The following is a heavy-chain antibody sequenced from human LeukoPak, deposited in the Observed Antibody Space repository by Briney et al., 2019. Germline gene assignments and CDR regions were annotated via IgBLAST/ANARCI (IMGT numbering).Heavy chain of an antibody. CDR3: ARGFCSSGRCSKYDY. Sequence: PGGSLRLSCAASGFTFSILDMSWVRQAPGKGLEWVAKIKQDGSQRYYVDSVTGRFTISRDNAKNSLYLQMNSLRADDTAIYYCARGFCSSGRCSKYDYWGQGTLVTVSS. V-gene: IGHV3-7*01. CDR1: GFTFSILD. CDR2: IKQDGSQR. D-gene: IGHD2-15*01. J-gene: IGHJ4*02.